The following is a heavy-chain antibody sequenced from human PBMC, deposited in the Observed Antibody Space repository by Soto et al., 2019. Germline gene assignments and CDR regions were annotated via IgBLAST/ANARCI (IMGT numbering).Heavy chain of an antibody. CDR2: IYHSGST. V-gene: IGHV4-30-2*01. J-gene: IGHJ4*02. CDR3: ARGPLIMAARRAPGYFDY. D-gene: IGHD6-6*01. CDR1: GGSMSSGGYS. Sequence: PSESLSITCAVSGGSMSSGGYSWSWILQPPGKGLEWIGYIYHSGSTYYNPSLKSRVTISVDRSKNQFSLKLSSVTAADTAVYYCARGPLIMAARRAPGYFDYWGQGTLVTVSS.